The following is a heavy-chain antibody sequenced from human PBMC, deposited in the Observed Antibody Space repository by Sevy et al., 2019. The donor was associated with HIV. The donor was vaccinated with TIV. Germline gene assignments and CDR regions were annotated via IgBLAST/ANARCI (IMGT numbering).Heavy chain of an antibody. CDR1: GFTVSSNY. D-gene: IGHD3-10*01. CDR2: IYSGGST. Sequence: GGSLRLSCAASGFTVSSNYMSWVRQAPGKGLEWVSVIYSGGSTYYADSVKGRFTISRDNSKNTLYLQTNSLRAEDTAVYYCARVGQPSKQYYYYMDVWGKGTTVTVSS. J-gene: IGHJ6*03. V-gene: IGHV3-53*01. CDR3: ARVGQPSKQYYYYMDV.